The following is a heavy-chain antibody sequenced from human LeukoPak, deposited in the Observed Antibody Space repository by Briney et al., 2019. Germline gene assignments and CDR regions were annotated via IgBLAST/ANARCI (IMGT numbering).Heavy chain of an antibody. V-gene: IGHV1-18*01. J-gene: IGHJ5*02. D-gene: IGHD5-18*01. CDR1: NYTFTSYG. Sequence: ASVKVSCKASNYTFTSYGISWVRQAPGQGLEWMGWTSSYNGNTDYAQKLQGRVTMTTDTSTSTAYMELKSLRSDDTAVYYCATLKTECSYDETWGQGTLVTVSS. CDR2: TSSYNGNT. CDR3: ATLKTECSYDET.